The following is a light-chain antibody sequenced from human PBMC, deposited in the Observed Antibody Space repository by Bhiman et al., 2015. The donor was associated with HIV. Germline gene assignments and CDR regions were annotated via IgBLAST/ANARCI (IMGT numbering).Light chain of an antibody. CDR2: YDS. J-gene: IGLJ1*01. CDR3: QVWDSSSSYV. Sequence: SYELTQPPSVSVAPGKTARITCGGNNIGSKSVHWYQQKPGQAPVLVIYYDSDRPSGIPERFSGSNSGNTATLTISRVEAGDEADYYCQVWDSSSSYVFGNGTKVTVL. V-gene: IGLV3-21*04. CDR1: NIGSKS.